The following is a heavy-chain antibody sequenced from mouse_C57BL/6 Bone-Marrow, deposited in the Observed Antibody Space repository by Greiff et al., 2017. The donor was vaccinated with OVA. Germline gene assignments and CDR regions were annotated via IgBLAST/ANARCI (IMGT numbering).Heavy chain of an antibody. J-gene: IGHJ4*01. V-gene: IGHV1-81*01. CDR3: ARYLLWFYAMDY. CDR1: GYTFTSYG. D-gene: IGHD2-9*01. Sequence: VMLVESGAELARPGASVKLSCKASGYTFTSYGISWVKQRTGQGLEWIGEIYPRSGNTYYNEKFKGKATLTADKSSSTAYMELRSLTSEDSAVYFCARYLLWFYAMDYWGQGTSGTVSS. CDR2: IYPRSGNT.